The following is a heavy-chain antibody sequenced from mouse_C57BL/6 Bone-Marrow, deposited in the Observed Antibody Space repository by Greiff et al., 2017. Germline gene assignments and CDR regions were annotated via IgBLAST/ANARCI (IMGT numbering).Heavy chain of an antibody. CDR3: ARRLAMDY. J-gene: IGHJ4*01. V-gene: IGHV5-12*01. CDR2: ICNGGGST. Sequence: EVQLVESGGGLVQPGGSLKLSCAASGFTFSDYYMYWVRQTPEQRLEWVAYICNGGGSTYYPDTVKGRFTISRDNAKNTLYLQMSRLESEDTAVYYCARRLAMDYWGQGTSVTVSS. CDR1: GFTFSDYY.